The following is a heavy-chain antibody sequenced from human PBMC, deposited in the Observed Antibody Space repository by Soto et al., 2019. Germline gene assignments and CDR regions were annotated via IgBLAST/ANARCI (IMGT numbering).Heavy chain of an antibody. CDR1: GYTFTNYV. D-gene: IGHD3-22*01. J-gene: IGHJ4*02. V-gene: IGHV1-3*01. Sequence: ASVKVSCKASGYTFTNYVMHWVRQAPGQRLEWMGSINAGDDNTKYSQKLQGRVNITTDTSASTAYMELSSLRSEDTAVYYCARESGYPLDYWGQGTLVTVSS. CDR3: ARESGYPLDY. CDR2: INAGDDNT.